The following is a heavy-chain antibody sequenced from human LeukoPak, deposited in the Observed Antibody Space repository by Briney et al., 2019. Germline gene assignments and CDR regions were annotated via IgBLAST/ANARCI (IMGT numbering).Heavy chain of an antibody. Sequence: SETLSLTCTVYGGSFSGYYWSWIRQPPGKGLEWIGEINHSGSTNYNPSLKSRVTISVDTSKNQFSLELSSVTAADTAVYYCWRAPDYWGQGTLVTVSS. V-gene: IGHV4-34*01. CDR3: WRAPDY. CDR1: GGSFSGYY. J-gene: IGHJ4*02. CDR2: INHSGST.